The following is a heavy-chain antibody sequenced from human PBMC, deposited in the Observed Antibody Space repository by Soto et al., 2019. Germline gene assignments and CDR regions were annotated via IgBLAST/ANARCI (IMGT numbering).Heavy chain of an antibody. J-gene: IGHJ4*02. D-gene: IGHD3-3*01. Sequence: QVQLVESGGGVVQPGRSLRLSCAASGFTLSSYAMHWVRQAPGKGLEWVAVISCDGTSTYYADAVRGRFTISRDNSKDTVYLQLNRLKTEDTAVYHGARDPGHDGNEYWTFDSWGQGTLDTVSS. CDR1: GFTLSSYA. V-gene: IGHV3-30-3*01. CDR3: ARDPGHDGNEYWTFDS. CDR2: ISCDGTST.